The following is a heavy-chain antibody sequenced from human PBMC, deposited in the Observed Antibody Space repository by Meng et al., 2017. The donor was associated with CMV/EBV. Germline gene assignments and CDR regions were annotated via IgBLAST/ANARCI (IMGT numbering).Heavy chain of an antibody. CDR1: GFTFSSYD. V-gene: IGHV3-13*03. J-gene: IGHJ5*02. CDR3: AKNGLGGWTNWFEP. CDR2: IGTAGDT. D-gene: IGHD6-19*01. Sequence: GGSLRLSCAACGFTFSSYDMHWVRQATGKGLEWVSAIGTAGDTYYPGSVKGQFTISRDNSKNTLYLQMNSLRAEDTAVYYCAKNGLGGWTNWFEPWGQGTLVTVSS.